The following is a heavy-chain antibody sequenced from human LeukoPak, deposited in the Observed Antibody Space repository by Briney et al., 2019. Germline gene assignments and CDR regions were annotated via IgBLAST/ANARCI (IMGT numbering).Heavy chain of an antibody. CDR3: ARVVAAAGTRYYYHHYGMDV. V-gene: IGHV4-59*01. CDR2: IYYSGST. Sequence: SETLSLTCTVSGGSISSYYWSWIRQPPGKGRGWIGYIYYSGSTNYNPSLKSRVTISVDTSKNQSSLKLSSATAADTAVYYCARVVAAAGTRYYYHHYGMDVWGQGTTVTVSS. D-gene: IGHD6-13*01. CDR1: GGSISSYY. J-gene: IGHJ6*02.